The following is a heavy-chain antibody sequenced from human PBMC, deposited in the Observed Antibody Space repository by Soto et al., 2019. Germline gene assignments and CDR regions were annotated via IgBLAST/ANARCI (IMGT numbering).Heavy chain of an antibody. CDR2: ISGSGGST. Sequence: PGGSLRLSCAASGFTFSSYAMSWVRQAPGKGLEWVSAISGSGGSTYYADSVKGRFTISRDNSKNTLYLQMNSLRAEDTAVYYCAKDLTMVRGVTGVEFDYWGQGTLVTVSS. V-gene: IGHV3-23*01. CDR3: AKDLTMVRGVTGVEFDY. CDR1: GFTFSSYA. D-gene: IGHD3-10*01. J-gene: IGHJ4*02.